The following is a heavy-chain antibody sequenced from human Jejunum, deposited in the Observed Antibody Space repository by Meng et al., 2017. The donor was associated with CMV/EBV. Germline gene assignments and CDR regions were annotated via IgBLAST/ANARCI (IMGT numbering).Heavy chain of an antibody. J-gene: IGHJ4*02. CDR3: AKQGYSNDLDY. V-gene: IGHV3-23*01. D-gene: IGHD4-11*01. CDR2: VSGSGATT. Sequence: CEASGFTFNNFALIWVRQAPGKGLEWVSTVSGSGATTYYADSVRGRFTISRDNSRNTLYLQMIRLRADDTAVYFCAKQGYSNDLDYWGQGALVTVSS. CDR1: GFTFNNFA.